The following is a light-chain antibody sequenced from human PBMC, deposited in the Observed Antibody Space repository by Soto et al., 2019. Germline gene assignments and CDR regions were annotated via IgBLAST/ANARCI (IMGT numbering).Light chain of an antibody. CDR2: KAS. Sequence: DIQVTQSPSTLSASVGDSVTISCRASQIISNWLAWYQQKPGKAPKLLIYKASTLESGVPSWFSGSGSGTGFTLTISSLQPDDFATYYCQPYNTFLLTFGPGTRVDIK. CDR1: QIISNW. CDR3: QPYNTFLLT. V-gene: IGKV1-5*03. J-gene: IGKJ3*01.